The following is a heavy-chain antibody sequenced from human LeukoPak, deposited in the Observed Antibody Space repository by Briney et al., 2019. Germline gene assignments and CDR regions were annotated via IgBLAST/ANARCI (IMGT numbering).Heavy chain of an antibody. J-gene: IGHJ4*02. Sequence: ASVKVSCKASGYSFTGYYIHWVRQAPGQGLEWMGWINPNSGGTNYAQKFQGRVTMTRDTSISTAYMELSRLRSDDTAVYYCARVSYSSSWYFGYWGQGTLVTVSS. CDR2: INPNSGGT. CDR1: GYSFTGYY. D-gene: IGHD6-13*01. CDR3: ARVSYSSSWYFGY. V-gene: IGHV1-2*02.